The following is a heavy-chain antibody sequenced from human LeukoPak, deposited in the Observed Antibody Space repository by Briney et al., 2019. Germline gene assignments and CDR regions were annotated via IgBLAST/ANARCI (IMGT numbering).Heavy chain of an antibody. CDR1: GYSPTSYR. CDR2: IYPGDSDT. D-gene: IGHD3-22*01. J-gene: IGHJ4*02. Sequence: GESLKISCKGSGYSPTSYRIAWVRQMPGKGLEWMGIIYPGDSDTRYSPSFQGQVTISADKSINTAYLQWSSLKASDTAMYYCARRAYYESSGYYLFDYWGQGTMVTVSS. CDR3: ARRAYYESSGYYLFDY. V-gene: IGHV5-51*01.